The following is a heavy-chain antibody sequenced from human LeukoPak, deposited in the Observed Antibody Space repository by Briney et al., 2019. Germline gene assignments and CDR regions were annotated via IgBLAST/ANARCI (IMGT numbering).Heavy chain of an antibody. Sequence: SETLSLTCTVSGGSISSGGSYWSWIRQHPGKGLEWIGYIYYSGSTYYNPSLKSRVTISVDTSKNQFSLKLSSVTAADTAVYYCARDTDLYYYDSSGYSPLMRGAFDIWGQGTMVTVSS. CDR1: GGSISSGGSY. V-gene: IGHV4-31*03. CDR3: ARDTDLYYYDSSGYSPLMRGAFDI. J-gene: IGHJ3*02. D-gene: IGHD3-22*01. CDR2: IYYSGST.